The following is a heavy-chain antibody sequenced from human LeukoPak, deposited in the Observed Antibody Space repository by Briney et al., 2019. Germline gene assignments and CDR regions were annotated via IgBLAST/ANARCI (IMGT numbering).Heavy chain of an antibody. D-gene: IGHD6-13*01. V-gene: IGHV1-18*01. CDR3: AREGSIAAAGYYYYYGMDV. Sequence: ASVKVSCKASGYTFTSYGISWVRQAPGQGLEWMGWISAYNGNTNYARKLQGRVTMTTDTSTSTAYMELRSLRSDDTAVYYCAREGSIAAAGYYYYYGMDVWGQGTTVTVSS. J-gene: IGHJ6*02. CDR2: ISAYNGNT. CDR1: GYTFTSYG.